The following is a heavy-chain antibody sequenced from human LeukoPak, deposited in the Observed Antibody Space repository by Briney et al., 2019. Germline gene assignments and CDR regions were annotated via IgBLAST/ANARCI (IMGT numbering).Heavy chain of an antibody. V-gene: IGHV1-2*02. Sequence: GASVKVSCKASGYTFTCYYMHWVRQAPGQGLEWMGWINPSSGGTNYAQKFQGRVTMTRDTSISTAYMELSRLRSDDTAVYYCARLTYYDFWSGYNYAFDIWGQGTMVTVSS. J-gene: IGHJ3*02. CDR2: INPSSGGT. CDR3: ARLTYYDFWSGYNYAFDI. CDR1: GYTFTCYY. D-gene: IGHD3-3*01.